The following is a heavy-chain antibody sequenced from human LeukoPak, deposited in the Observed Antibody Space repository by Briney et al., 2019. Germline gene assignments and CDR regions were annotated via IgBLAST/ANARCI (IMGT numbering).Heavy chain of an antibody. D-gene: IGHD3-22*01. CDR1: GFTFDDYG. CDR2: IYSGGST. CDR3: ARGNGYYDSSGYYFSYFDY. V-gene: IGHV3-53*01. J-gene: IGHJ4*02. Sequence: GGSLRLSCAASGFTFDDYGMSWVRQAPGKGLEWVSVIYSGGSTYYADSVKGRFTISRDNSKNTLYLQMNSLRAEDTAVYYCARGNGYYDSSGYYFSYFDYWGQGTLVTVSS.